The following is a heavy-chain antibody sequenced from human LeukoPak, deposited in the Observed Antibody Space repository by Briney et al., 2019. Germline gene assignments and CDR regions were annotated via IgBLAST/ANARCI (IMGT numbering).Heavy chain of an antibody. CDR2: ISAYNGNT. Sequence: ASVKVSCKASGYTFTNYYMRWVRQAPGQGLEWMGWISAYNGNTNYAQKLQGRVTITADESTSTAYMELSSLRSEDTAVYYCARKIVVVPAAIHFNYYGMDVWGQGTTVTVSS. V-gene: IGHV1-18*04. CDR1: GYTFTNYY. CDR3: ARKIVVVPAAIHFNYYGMDV. D-gene: IGHD2-2*01. J-gene: IGHJ6*02.